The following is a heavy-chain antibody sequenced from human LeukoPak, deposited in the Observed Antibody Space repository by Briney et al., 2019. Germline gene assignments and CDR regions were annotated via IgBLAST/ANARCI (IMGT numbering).Heavy chain of an antibody. CDR1: AFTFDDYA. D-gene: IGHD1-7*01. CDR3: AKDGELLPLYYYYYYYMDV. V-gene: IGHV3-43*02. CDR2: ISGDGGST. Sequence: GGPLRLSCAASAFTFDDYAMHWVRQAPGKGLEWVSLISGDGGSTYYADSVKGRFTISRDNSKNSLYLQMNSLRTEDTALYYCAKDGELLPLYYYYYYYMDVWGKGTTVTVSS. J-gene: IGHJ6*03.